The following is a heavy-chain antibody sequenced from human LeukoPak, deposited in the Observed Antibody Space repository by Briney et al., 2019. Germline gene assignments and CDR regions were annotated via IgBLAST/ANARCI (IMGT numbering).Heavy chain of an antibody. D-gene: IGHD6-13*01. CDR3: ARRVDY. CDR2: INHSGST. CDR1: GGSFSGYY. V-gene: IGHV4-34*01. Sequence: PSETLSLTCAVYGGSFSGYYWSWIRQPPGKGLEWIGEINHSGSTNYNPSLKSRVTISVDTSKNQFSLKLSYVTAADTAVYYCARRVDYWGQGTLVTVSS. J-gene: IGHJ4*02.